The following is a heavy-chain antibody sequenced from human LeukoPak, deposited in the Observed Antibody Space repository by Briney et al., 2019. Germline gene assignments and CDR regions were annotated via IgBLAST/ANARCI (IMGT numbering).Heavy chain of an antibody. Sequence: SETLSLTCSVSGGSITNYYWTWVRQPAGKGLEWIRRISTSGGTNYSPSLKSRVTMSVDTSKNQFSLKLSSVTAADTAVYYCAREGRRSTPGYWGQGTLVTVFS. CDR2: ISTSGGT. D-gene: IGHD2-15*01. J-gene: IGHJ4*02. V-gene: IGHV4-4*07. CDR1: GGSITNYY. CDR3: AREGRRSTPGY.